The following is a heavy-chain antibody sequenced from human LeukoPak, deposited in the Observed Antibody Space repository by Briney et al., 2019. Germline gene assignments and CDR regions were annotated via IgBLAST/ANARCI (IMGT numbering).Heavy chain of an antibody. D-gene: IGHD1-26*01. CDR1: GFTFTSSA. CDR3: AATRGTKVGATGLNY. V-gene: IGHV1-58*02. J-gene: IGHJ4*02. Sequence: SVKVSCKASGFTFTSSAMQWVRQARGQRREWIGWIVVGSGNTNYAQKFQERVTITRDMSTSTAYMELSSLRSEDTAVYYCAATRGTKVGATGLNYWGQGTLVTVSS. CDR2: IVVGSGNT.